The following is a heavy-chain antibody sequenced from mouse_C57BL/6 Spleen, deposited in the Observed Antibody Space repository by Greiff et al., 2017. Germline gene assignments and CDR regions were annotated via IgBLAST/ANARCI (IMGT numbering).Heavy chain of an antibody. Sequence: VQLQQSGAELVKPGASVKMSCKASGYTFTSHWITWVKQRPGQGLEWIGDIYPGSGSTNYNEKFKSKATLTVDTSSSTAYMQLSSLTSEDSAVYYCARYYGSSYWYFDVWDTGTTVTVSS. D-gene: IGHD1-1*01. CDR3: ARYYGSSYWYFDV. CDR2: IYPGSGST. V-gene: IGHV1-55*01. J-gene: IGHJ1*03. CDR1: GYTFTSHW.